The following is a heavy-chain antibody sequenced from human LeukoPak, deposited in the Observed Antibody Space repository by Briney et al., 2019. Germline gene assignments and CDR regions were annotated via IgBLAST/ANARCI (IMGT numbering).Heavy chain of an antibody. CDR1: GFTFSGYL. Sequence: GGSLPLSCAASGFTFSGYLMNWLRQPPGKGREWVANSRPDGSDKYYADSVNGRFTISRDNAKNSLYLQMNGLRADDTAIYYCARDAYDDASESWGQGTLVTVSS. CDR3: ARDAYDDASES. J-gene: IGHJ5*02. CDR2: SRPDGSDK. D-gene: IGHD3-3*01. V-gene: IGHV3-7*01.